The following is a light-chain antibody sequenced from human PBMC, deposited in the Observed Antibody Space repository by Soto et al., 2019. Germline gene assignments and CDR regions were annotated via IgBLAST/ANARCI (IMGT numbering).Light chain of an antibody. CDR1: QSFRGL. V-gene: IGKV3-11*01. CDR3: QQRHMWPIT. Sequence: EVVLTQSPVILTLSPGERATLSCRASQSFRGLLAWYQQKPGQAPRLLIYDAYNRATGIPPRFSGSGSGTDFTLTISSLEPEDSAVYYCQQRHMWPITFGQGTRLENK. CDR2: DAY. J-gene: IGKJ5*01.